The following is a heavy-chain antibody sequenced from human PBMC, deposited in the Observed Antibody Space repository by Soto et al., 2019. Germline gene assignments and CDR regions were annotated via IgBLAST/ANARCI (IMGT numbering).Heavy chain of an antibody. Sequence: PGGSLRLSCAASGFTFSSYWMHWVRQAPGKGLVWVSRINSDGSSTSYADSVKGRFTISRDNAKNTLYLQMNSLRAEDTAGYYCARGGRWLQFRDAFDIWGQGTMVTVSS. D-gene: IGHD5-12*01. CDR2: INSDGSST. CDR1: GFTFSSYW. J-gene: IGHJ3*02. CDR3: ARGGRWLQFRDAFDI. V-gene: IGHV3-74*01.